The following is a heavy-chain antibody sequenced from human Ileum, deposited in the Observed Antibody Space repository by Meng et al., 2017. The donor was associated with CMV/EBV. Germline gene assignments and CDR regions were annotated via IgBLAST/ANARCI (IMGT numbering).Heavy chain of an antibody. CDR2: IQGTNRDT. CDR3: ATDRIDSSSVQRDYYFYGMDV. V-gene: IGHV3-23*03. CDR1: GFTFSRYA. D-gene: IGHD4-11*01. Sequence: GESLKISCAASGFTFSRYAMTWVRQAPGKGLEWVSGIQGTNRDTYYADSVKGRFTISRDNFGSMLFLQMNSLRAEDTAVYYCATDRIDSSSVQRDYYFYGMDVWGQGTTVTVSS. J-gene: IGHJ6*02.